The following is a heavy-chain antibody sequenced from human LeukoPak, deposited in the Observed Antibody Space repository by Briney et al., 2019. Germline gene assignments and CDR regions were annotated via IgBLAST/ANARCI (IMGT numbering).Heavy chain of an antibody. CDR2: INHSGST. CDR1: GGSFSGYY. V-gene: IGHV4-34*01. CDR3: ARSDFWSGYSLDY. D-gene: IGHD3-3*01. J-gene: IGHJ4*02. Sequence: SETLSLTCAVYGGSFSGYYWSWIRQPPGKGLEWIGEINHSGSTNYNPSLKSRVTISVDTSKNQFSLKLSSVTAADTAVYYCARSDFWSGYSLDYWGQGILVTVSS.